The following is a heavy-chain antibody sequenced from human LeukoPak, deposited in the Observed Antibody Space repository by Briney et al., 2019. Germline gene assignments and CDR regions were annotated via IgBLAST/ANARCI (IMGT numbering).Heavy chain of an antibody. D-gene: IGHD3-22*01. CDR1: GYTFTSYD. CDR3: ARANYYSDTRGYYGAGFDD. J-gene: IGHJ4*02. CDR2: MDPNSGNT. V-gene: IGHV1-8*03. Sequence: ASVKVSCKASGYTFTSYDINWVRQATGQGLEWMGWMDPNSGNTGYAQKFQGRVTITRNTSISTAYMELSSLTSEDTAVYYCARANYYSDTRGYYGAGFDDWGQGTLVTVSS.